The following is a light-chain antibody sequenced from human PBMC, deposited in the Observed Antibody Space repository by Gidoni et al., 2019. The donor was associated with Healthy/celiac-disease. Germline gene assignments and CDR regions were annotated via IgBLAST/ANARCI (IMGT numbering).Light chain of an antibody. J-gene: IGKJ1*01. CDR2: GAS. CDR3: QQYNNWPPEWT. CDR1: QSVSSN. Sequence: EIVMTQSPATLSVSPGERATLSCRASQSVSSNLAWYQQKPGQAPRLLLYGASTRATGIPARFSGSGSGTEFTLTISSLQSEDFAVYYCQQYNNWPPEWTFXQXTKVEIK. V-gene: IGKV3-15*01.